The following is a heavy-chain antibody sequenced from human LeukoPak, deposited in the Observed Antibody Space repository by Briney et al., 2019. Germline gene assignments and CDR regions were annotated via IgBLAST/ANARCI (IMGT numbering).Heavy chain of an antibody. CDR1: GGSISSYY. J-gene: IGHJ4*02. Sequence: SETLSLTCTVSGGSISSYYWSWIRQPPGKGLEWIGYIYYSGSTNYNPSLKSRVTISVDTSKNQFSLKLSSVTAADTAVYYCARQVGSSRIDYWGQGTLVTVSS. CDR3: ARQVGSSRIDY. V-gene: IGHV4-59*08. D-gene: IGHD1-26*01. CDR2: IYYSGST.